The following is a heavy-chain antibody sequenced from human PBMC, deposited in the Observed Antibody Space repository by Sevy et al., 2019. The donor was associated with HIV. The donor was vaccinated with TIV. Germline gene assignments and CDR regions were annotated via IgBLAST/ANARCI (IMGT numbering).Heavy chain of an antibody. J-gene: IGHJ4*02. V-gene: IGHV3-21*01. CDR2: ISSHSSYI. Sequence: GGSLRLSCAASGFTFNYYFMNWVRQAPGKGLEWVLYISSHSSYIHYADSVKGRFTISRDNAKNSLFLQMDSLRADDTAVYYCARGDYYGSLYYFDYWGQGALVTVSS. CDR1: GFTFNYYF. CDR3: ARGDYYGSLYYFDY. D-gene: IGHD3-10*01.